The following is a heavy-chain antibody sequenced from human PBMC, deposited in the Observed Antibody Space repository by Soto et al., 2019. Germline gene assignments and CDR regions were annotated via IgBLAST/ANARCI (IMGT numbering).Heavy chain of an antibody. D-gene: IGHD3-22*01. J-gene: IGHJ6*01. CDR3: ANDYDSSGPRGYYGMDV. V-gene: IGHV4-59*08. Sequence: PSETLSLTCTVSGGSISSYYWSWIRQPPGKGLEWIGYIYYSGSTNYNPSLKSRVTISVDTSKNQFSLKLSSVTAADTAVYYCANDYDSSGPRGYYGMDVWGQGTTVNVAS. CDR2: IYYSGST. CDR1: GGSISSYY.